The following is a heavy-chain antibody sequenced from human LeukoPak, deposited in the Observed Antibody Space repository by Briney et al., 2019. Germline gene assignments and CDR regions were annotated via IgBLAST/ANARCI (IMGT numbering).Heavy chain of an antibody. CDR1: GFTFSSYA. CDR2: INNDEITT. J-gene: IGHJ4*02. D-gene: IGHD1-1*01. Sequence: GGSLRLSCAASGFTFSSYAMSWVRQAPGKGLVWVSRINNDEITTTYADSVKGRFTISGDNAKNTLYSQMNSLRAEDTAIYYCARGGPGTGMDYWGQGALVTVSS. CDR3: ARGGPGTGMDY. V-gene: IGHV3-74*01.